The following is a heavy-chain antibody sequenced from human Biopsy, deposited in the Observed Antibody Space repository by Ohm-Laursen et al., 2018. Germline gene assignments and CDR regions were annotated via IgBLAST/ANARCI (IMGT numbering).Heavy chain of an antibody. CDR2: ISGYNGNT. Sequence: GESLKISCKASGYSFNNYGINWVRQAPGQGLEWMGRISGYNGNTKYAQKFQGRVTMTTDTSTSAVYMEVRSLRSDGTAVYYCARVALPLYLDNWGQGTRVTVSS. CDR1: GYSFNNYG. D-gene: IGHD2-21*01. CDR3: ARVALPLYLDN. J-gene: IGHJ4*02. V-gene: IGHV1-18*01.